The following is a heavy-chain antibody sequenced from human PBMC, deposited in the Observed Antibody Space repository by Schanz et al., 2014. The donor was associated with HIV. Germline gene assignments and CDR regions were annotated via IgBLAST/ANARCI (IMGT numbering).Heavy chain of an antibody. J-gene: IGHJ4*02. CDR3: ARSRYHQFLGYFDL. CDR2: INPKTGGT. D-gene: IGHD3-22*01. Sequence: QVQLEQSGGEVRKPGASVKVSCKASGYSFSDYYIHWMRQAPGQGLEWMGWINPKTGGTHLAQMFQGRVAVTRDTSINTAYLEVPRLTSDDTAVFYCARSRYHQFLGYFDLWGQGSLVTVSS. CDR1: GYSFSDYY. V-gene: IGHV1-2*02.